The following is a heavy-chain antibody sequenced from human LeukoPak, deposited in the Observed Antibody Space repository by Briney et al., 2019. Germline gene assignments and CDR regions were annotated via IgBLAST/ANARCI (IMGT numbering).Heavy chain of an antibody. J-gene: IGHJ4*02. D-gene: IGHD4-17*01. CDR3: AKFPAVTNSYYFNY. CDR1: GFTFSSYA. Sequence: GGSLRLSCAASGFTFSSYAMSWVRQTPGKGLEWVSTISGSGSGGSTYYADSVKGRFTISRDNSKDTLYLQMNSLRAEDTAVYYCAKFPAVTNSYYFNYWGQGTLVTVSS. CDR2: ISGSGSGGST. V-gene: IGHV3-23*01.